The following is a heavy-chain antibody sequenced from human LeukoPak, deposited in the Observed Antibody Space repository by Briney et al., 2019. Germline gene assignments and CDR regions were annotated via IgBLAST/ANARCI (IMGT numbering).Heavy chain of an antibody. CDR3: AKGYYDSSL. Sequence: GGSLRLSCAASGFTFSSYGMHWVRQAPGKGLEWVAVISYDGSNKYYADSVKGRFTISRDNSKNTLYLQMNSLRAEDTAVYYCAKGYYDSSLWGQGTLVTVSS. CDR2: ISYDGSNK. J-gene: IGHJ4*02. CDR1: GFTFSSYG. D-gene: IGHD3-22*01. V-gene: IGHV3-30*18.